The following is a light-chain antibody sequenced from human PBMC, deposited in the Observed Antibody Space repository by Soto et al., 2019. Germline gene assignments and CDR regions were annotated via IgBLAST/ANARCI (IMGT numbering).Light chain of an antibody. J-gene: IGLJ1*01. CDR2: EVS. CDR3: SSYTTMNTLFIV. CDR1: SSDVGNDNF. V-gene: IGLV2-14*01. Sequence: QSVLTQPASVSGSPGQSITISCTGTSSDVGNDNFVSWYQHHPGKAPKLIIYEVSYRPSGVSHRFSGSKSGNTASLTISGLQSDDEADYYCSSYTTMNTLFIVFGNGTKGTAL.